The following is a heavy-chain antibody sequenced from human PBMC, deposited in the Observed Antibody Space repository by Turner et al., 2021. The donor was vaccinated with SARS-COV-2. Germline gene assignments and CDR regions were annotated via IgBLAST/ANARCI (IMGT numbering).Heavy chain of an antibody. J-gene: IGHJ6*02. Sequence: KPGPSVKVSCRASGLSFSSYAVSWVRQAPGQGLEWLGGTIPMRDSANYAQRLQGRVTITADASTTTSYLELSSLTSEDTAKYFYATTQPPSGRRRGLRYYAMDVWGPGTTVIVSS. V-gene: IGHV1-69*01. CDR3: ATTQPPSGRRRGLRYYAMDV. CDR1: GLSFSSYA. CDR2: TIPMRDSA. D-gene: IGHD6-6*01.